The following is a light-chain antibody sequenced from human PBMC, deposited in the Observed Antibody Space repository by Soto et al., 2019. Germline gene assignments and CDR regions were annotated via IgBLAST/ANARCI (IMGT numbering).Light chain of an antibody. CDR2: GAT. CDR1: RSVSSSY. J-gene: IGKJ2*01. Sequence: IVLTQSPDTLSLSPGERATLYCRASRSVSSSYLAWYQHKAGQAPRLLISGATNRATDLPDRFSGSESGTDFTLTISRLEPEDFAVYYCQHYGSSPPYTFGQGTKLEIK. CDR3: QHYGSSPPYT. V-gene: IGKV3-20*01.